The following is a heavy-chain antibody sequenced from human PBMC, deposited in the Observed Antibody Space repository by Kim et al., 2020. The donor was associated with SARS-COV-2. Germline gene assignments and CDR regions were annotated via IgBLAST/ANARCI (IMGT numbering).Heavy chain of an antibody. J-gene: IGHJ4*02. CDR1: GFTFSSYK. CDR3: SRGPKNSPFDS. CDR2: IIGSDTTI. D-gene: IGHD5-18*01. Sequence: GGSLRLSCAASGFTFSSYKMNWVRQAPGKGLEWVSYIIGSDTTIYYADSVRGRFTISRDNDKNSLYLQMNSLRAEDTAVYYCSRGPKNSPFDSWGQVTLV. V-gene: IGHV3-48*03.